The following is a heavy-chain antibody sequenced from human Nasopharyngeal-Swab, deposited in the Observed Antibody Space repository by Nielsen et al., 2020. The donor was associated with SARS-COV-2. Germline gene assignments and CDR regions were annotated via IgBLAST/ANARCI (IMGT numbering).Heavy chain of an antibody. D-gene: IGHD1-26*01. CDR1: GFTFSDYG. CDR3: ARGQGEY. V-gene: IGHV3-30*03. CDR2: LSFDDTNE. Sequence: GESLKISCAASGFTFSDYGMHWVRQAPGKGLEWVASLSFDDTNEFYVDSVKGRFTISRDNLQNTVHLQMSSLRAEDTAVYYCARGQGEYWGQGTLVTVSS. J-gene: IGHJ4*02.